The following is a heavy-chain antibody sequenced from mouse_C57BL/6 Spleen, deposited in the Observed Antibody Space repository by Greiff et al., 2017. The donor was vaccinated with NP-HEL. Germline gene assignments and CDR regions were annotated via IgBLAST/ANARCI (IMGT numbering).Heavy chain of an antibody. V-gene: IGHV3-6*01. D-gene: IGHD3-1*01. Sequence: EVQLQQSGPGLVKPSQSLSLTCSVTGYSITSGYYWNWIRQFPGNKLEWMGYISYDGSNNYNPSLKNRISITRDTSKNQFFLKLNSVTTEDTATYYCARDHSGAPWFAYWGQGTLVTVSA. CDR2: ISYDGSN. CDR3: ARDHSGAPWFAY. CDR1: GYSITSGYY. J-gene: IGHJ3*01.